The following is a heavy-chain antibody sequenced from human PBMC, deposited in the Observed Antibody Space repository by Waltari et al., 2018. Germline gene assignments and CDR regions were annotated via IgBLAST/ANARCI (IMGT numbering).Heavy chain of an antibody. CDR3: ASTVYYDSSGWTYYFDY. J-gene: IGHJ4*02. CDR2: LYYSGST. Sequence: QLQLQESGPGLVKPSETLSLTCTVSGGSISSSSYYWCWIRQPPGKGLEVIGSLYYSGSTYYNPALKSRVTISVDTSKNQFSLKLSSLTAADTAVYYCASTVYYDSSGWTYYFDYWGQGTLVTVSS. CDR1: GGSISSSSYY. V-gene: IGHV4-39*01. D-gene: IGHD3-22*01.